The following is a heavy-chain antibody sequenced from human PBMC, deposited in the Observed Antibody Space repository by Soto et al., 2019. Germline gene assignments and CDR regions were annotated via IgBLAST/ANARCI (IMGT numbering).Heavy chain of an antibody. CDR2: IYYSGST. CDR3: ASTGRYCSSTSCYRDPYFDY. Sequence: QVQLQESGPGLVKPSQTLSLTCTVSGGSISSGGYYWSWIRQHPGKGLEWIGYIYYSGSTYYNPCLESRVTISVDTSKNQFSLKLSSVTAADTAVYYCASTGRYCSSTSCYRDPYFDYWGQGTLVTVSS. J-gene: IGHJ4*02. D-gene: IGHD2-2*01. V-gene: IGHV4-31*03. CDR1: GGSISSGGYY.